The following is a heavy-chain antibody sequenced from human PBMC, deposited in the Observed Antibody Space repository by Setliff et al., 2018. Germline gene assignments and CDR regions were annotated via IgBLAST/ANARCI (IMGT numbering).Heavy chain of an antibody. CDR2: ISYSGTP. Sequence: SETLSLTCAVYGESFTSSRYYWGWIRQAPGSGLEWIGSISYSGTPYYNASVESRVTISIDTSRNQFSLELRSVTVADTATYYCVRPGGTTVVARHFDYWGSGILVTVSS. J-gene: IGHJ4*01. V-gene: IGHV4-39*01. CDR1: GESFTSSRYY. D-gene: IGHD2-15*01. CDR3: VRPGGTTVVARHFDY.